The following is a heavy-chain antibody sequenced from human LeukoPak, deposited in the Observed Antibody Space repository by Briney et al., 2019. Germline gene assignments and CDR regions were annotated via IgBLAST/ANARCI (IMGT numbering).Heavy chain of an antibody. CDR3: AREFSVNWPNWFDP. CDR1: GGSISSYY. D-gene: IGHD1-1*01. CDR2: IYSSGSA. J-gene: IGHJ5*02. Sequence: PSETLSLTCTVSGGSISSYYWSWIRQPAGKGLEWIGRIYSSGSANYNPSLRSRVTLSVDTSKNQFSLRLSSVTAADTAVYYCAREFSVNWPNWFDPWGQGTLVTVSS. V-gene: IGHV4-4*07.